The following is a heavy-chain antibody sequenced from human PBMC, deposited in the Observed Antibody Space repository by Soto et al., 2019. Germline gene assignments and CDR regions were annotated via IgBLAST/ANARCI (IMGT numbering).Heavy chain of an antibody. D-gene: IGHD2-15*01. Sequence: GASVKVSCKASGYTFTGYYMHWVRQAPGQGLEWMGWINPNSGGTNYAQKFQGWVTMTRDTSISTAYMELSRLRSDDTAVYYCAREATRYCSGGSCQQTYGMDVWGQGTTVTVSS. V-gene: IGHV1-2*04. CDR2: INPNSGGT. CDR1: GYTFTGYY. CDR3: AREATRYCSGGSCQQTYGMDV. J-gene: IGHJ6*02.